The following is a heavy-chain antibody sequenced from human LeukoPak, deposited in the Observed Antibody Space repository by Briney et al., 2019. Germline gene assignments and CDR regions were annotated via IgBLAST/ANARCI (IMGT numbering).Heavy chain of an antibody. V-gene: IGHV1-18*01. D-gene: IGHD6-19*01. CDR1: GYTFTSYG. CDR3: ARGNTYYSSGWSDY. CDR2: ISAYNGNT. J-gene: IGHJ4*02. Sequence: ASVKVSCEASGYTFTSYGISWVRQAPGQGLEWMGWISAYNGNTNYAQKLQGRVTMTTDTSTSTAYMELRSLRSDDTAVYYCARGNTYYSSGWSDYWGQGTPVTVSS.